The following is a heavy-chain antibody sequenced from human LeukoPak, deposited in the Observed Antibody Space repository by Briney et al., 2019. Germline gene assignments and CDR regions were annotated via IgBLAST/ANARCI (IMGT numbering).Heavy chain of an antibody. D-gene: IGHD2-2*01. CDR2: ISYDGNSK. Sequence: GGSLRLSCAASEFTSSNSAMHWVRQAPGKGLAWVAVISYDGNSKSYANSVKGRFTISRDNSKNTLYLQMNSLRAEYTASYYFARAMVVVVPAAMRGQGTLVTVSS. J-gene: IGHJ4*02. CDR1: EFTSSNSA. CDR3: ARAMVVVVPAAM. V-gene: IGHV3-30-3*01.